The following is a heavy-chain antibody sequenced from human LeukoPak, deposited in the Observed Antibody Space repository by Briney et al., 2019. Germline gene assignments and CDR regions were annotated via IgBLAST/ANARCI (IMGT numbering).Heavy chain of an antibody. D-gene: IGHD2/OR15-2a*01. CDR1: GGSISSYY. Sequence: SETLSLTCTVSGGSISSYYWSWIRQPPGKGLEWIGYIYYSGSTNYNPSLKSRVTISVDTSKNQFSLKLSSVTAADTAVYYCARDHRINWFDPWGQGTLVTVSS. CDR3: ARDHRINWFDP. V-gene: IGHV4-59*01. CDR2: IYYSGST. J-gene: IGHJ5*02.